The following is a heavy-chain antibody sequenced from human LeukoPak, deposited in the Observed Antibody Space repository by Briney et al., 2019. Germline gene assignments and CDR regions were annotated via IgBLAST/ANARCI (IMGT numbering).Heavy chain of an antibody. D-gene: IGHD6-19*01. V-gene: IGHV1-2*02. CDR3: AREGWYTWYFDL. J-gene: IGHJ2*01. CDR1: GYTFTSYG. CDR2: INPNSGGT. Sequence: GASVKVSCKASGYTFTSYGISWVRQAPGQGLEWMGWINPNSGGTNYAQKFQGRVTMTRDTSISTAYMELSRLRSDDTAVYYCAREGWYTWYFDLWGRGTLVTVSS.